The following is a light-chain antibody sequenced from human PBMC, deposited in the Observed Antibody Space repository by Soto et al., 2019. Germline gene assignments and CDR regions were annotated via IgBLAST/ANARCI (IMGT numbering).Light chain of an antibody. Sequence: IVVTQSPATLSVTSGERSTLSCRASQSVSSNLAWYQQKPGQAPRLLIYGASTRATGIPDRFSGSGSGTDFTLTISRLEPEDFAVYYCQQYGSSLTFGGGSKADIK. CDR2: GAS. V-gene: IGKV3-20*01. CDR3: QQYGSSLT. CDR1: QSVSSN. J-gene: IGKJ4*01.